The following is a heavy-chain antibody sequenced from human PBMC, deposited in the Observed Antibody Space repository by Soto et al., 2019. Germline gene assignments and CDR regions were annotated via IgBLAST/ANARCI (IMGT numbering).Heavy chain of an antibody. CDR2: IYYTGNT. D-gene: IGHD5-12*01. CDR1: GDSVTSENFF. V-gene: IGHV4-61*01. Sequence: SETLSLTCTVSGDSVTSENFFWTWIRQPPGNGLEWIGYIYYTGNTNYNPALESRLTMSLDRSKNQFSLKLTSVTAADTAVYYCARATEAGYDSRGPQEAFDIWGQGTLVTV. CDR3: ARATEAGYDSRGPQEAFDI. J-gene: IGHJ3*02.